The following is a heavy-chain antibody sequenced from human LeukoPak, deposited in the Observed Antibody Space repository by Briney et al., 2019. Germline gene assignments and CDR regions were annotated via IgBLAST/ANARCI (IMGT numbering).Heavy chain of an antibody. J-gene: IGHJ5*02. V-gene: IGHV3-48*01. Sequence: GGSLRLSCAASGFTLSSYSMNWVRQAPGKGLEWVSYISSSSSTIYYADSVKGRFTISRDNAKNSLYLQMNSLRAEDTAVYYCARDWRQQAFDPWGQGTLVTVSS. D-gene: IGHD6-13*01. CDR3: ARDWRQQAFDP. CDR1: GFTLSSYS. CDR2: ISSSSSTI.